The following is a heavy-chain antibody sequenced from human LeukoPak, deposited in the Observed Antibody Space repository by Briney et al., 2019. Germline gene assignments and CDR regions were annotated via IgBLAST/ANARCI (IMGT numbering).Heavy chain of an antibody. CDR2: MNPNSGNT. V-gene: IGHV1-8*01. D-gene: IGHD3-10*01. CDR3: ARGALLWFGELRELRNWFDP. Sequence: ASVKVSCKASGYTFTSYDINWVRQATGQGLEWMGWMNPNSGNTGYAQKFQGRVTMTRNTSISTAYMELSSLRSEGTAVYYCARGALLWFGELRELRNWFDPWGQGTLVTVSS. CDR1: GYTFTSYD. J-gene: IGHJ5*02.